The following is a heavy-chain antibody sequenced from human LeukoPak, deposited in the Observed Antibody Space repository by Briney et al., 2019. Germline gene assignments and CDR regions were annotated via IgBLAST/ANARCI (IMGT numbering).Heavy chain of an antibody. J-gene: IGHJ6*03. CDR2: ISGSGGNT. V-gene: IGHV3-23*01. Sequence: HSGGSLRLSCAASGFTFSNYAMSWVRQAPGKGLEWVSAISGSGGNTYYADSVKGRFTISRDNSKNTLFLQMNSLRAEDTAVYYCAKNPPYYYYYMDVWGKGTTVTVSS. CDR3: AKNPPYYYYYMDV. CDR1: GFTFSNYA.